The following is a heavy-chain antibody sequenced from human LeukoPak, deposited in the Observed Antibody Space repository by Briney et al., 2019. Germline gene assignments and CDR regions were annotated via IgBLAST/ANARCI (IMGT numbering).Heavy chain of an antibody. Sequence: SETLSLTCAVYIDSFTNYYWNWIRQTPGKGLEWIGEVNDSGGTNINPSLRSRVILSVDTSKNQFSLKLISVTAADTAVYYCARVLRYCSGGNCYSGGLGYMDVWGKGTTVTISS. J-gene: IGHJ6*03. CDR2: VNDSGGT. V-gene: IGHV4-34*01. CDR1: IDSFTNYY. CDR3: ARVLRYCSGGNCYSGGLGYMDV. D-gene: IGHD2-15*01.